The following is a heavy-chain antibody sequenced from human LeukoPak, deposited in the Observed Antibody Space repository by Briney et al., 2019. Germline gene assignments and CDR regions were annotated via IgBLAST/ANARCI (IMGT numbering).Heavy chain of an antibody. CDR2: ISDSGGST. Sequence: GGPLRLSCAASGFTFSSYAMSWVRQAPGKGLEWVSAISDSGGSTYYADSVKGRFTISRDNSKNTLYLQMNSLRAEDTAVYYCAKSNSGYGYYYYCMDVWGQGTTVTVSS. CDR3: AKSNSGYGYYYYCMDV. D-gene: IGHD5-12*01. V-gene: IGHV3-23*01. J-gene: IGHJ6*02. CDR1: GFTFSSYA.